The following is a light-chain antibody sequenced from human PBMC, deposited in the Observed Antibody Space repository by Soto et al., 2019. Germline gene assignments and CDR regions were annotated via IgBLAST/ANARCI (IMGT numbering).Light chain of an antibody. Sequence: EIVLTQSPGTLSLSSGERATLSCRASQSVSSNYLAWYQQKPGQAPRLLIYGASSRATGIPDRFSGSGSGTDVTLTISRLEPEDFAVYYCQQYGSSPYTFGQGTKVEIK. V-gene: IGKV3-20*01. CDR2: GAS. CDR1: QSVSSNY. CDR3: QQYGSSPYT. J-gene: IGKJ2*01.